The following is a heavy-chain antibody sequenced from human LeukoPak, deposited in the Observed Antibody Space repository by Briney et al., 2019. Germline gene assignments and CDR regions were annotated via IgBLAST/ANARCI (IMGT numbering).Heavy chain of an antibody. J-gene: IGHJ5*02. CDR2: VYYIGTA. V-gene: IGHV4-61*03. Sequence: NSSETLSLTCTVSGGSVSSPDSYWSWIRQPPGKGLEWIGNVYYIGTASYNSTLKTRVTISVDKAKNHFSLSLTSVTAADTAIYFCARNTSSSPWSDPWGQGTLVTVSS. CDR1: GGSVSSPDSY. D-gene: IGHD6-6*01. CDR3: ARNTSSSPWSDP.